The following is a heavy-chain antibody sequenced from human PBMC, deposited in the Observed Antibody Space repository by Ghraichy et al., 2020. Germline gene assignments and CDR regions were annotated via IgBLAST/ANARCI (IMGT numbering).Heavy chain of an antibody. V-gene: IGHV4-59*01. D-gene: IGHD2-8*01. Sequence: SETLSLTCTVSGDSIRSDYWGWIRQTPGKGLEWIGYIYYSGSTKYNPSLNSRVTISVDTSKNQFSLKVNSVTAADTAVYYCVRRCIGNKGWFDPWGQGTLVTVSS. J-gene: IGHJ5*02. CDR1: GDSIRSDY. CDR3: VRRCIGNKGWFDP. CDR2: IYYSGST.